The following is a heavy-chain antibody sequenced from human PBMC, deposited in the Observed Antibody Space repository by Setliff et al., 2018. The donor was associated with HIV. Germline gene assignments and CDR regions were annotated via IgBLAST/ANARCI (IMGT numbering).Heavy chain of an antibody. CDR2: IYPGDSDS. CDR3: ARVPSGAAGLVRAGFYF. D-gene: IGHD6-25*01. V-gene: IGHV5-51*01. Sequence: GESLKISCKTSGYIFTSYWIGWVRQMPGKGLEWVGTIYPGDSDSRYSPSFEGQVSISVDDSVTTAHLELRGLRSDDTATYYCARVPSGAAGLVRAGFYFWGQGTLVTVSS. J-gene: IGHJ4*01. CDR1: GYIFTSYW.